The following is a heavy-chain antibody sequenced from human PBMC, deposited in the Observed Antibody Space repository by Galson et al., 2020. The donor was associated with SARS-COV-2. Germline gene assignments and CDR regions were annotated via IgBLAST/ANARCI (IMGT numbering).Heavy chain of an antibody. J-gene: IGHJ4*02. CDR2: IFYDGSDK. V-gene: IGHV3-33*01. CDR1: GFTFSNHA. CDR3: ARDGQLSSGGAFDY. D-gene: IGHD3-22*01. Sequence: GESLKISCAASGFTFSNHAIHWVRQAPGKGLEWVAQIFYDGSDKYYGDSVKGRFTISRDSSKNMVYLQMNNLKVDDTAVYYCARDGQLSSGGAFDYWGQGTLVTVSS.